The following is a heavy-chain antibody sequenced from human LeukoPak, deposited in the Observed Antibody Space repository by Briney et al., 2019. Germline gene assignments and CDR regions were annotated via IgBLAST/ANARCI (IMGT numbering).Heavy chain of an antibody. CDR1: GYSFASYW. Sequence: GESLKISCKGSGYSFASYWIGWVRQMPGKGLEWMGIIYPGDSDTRYSPSFQGQVTVSADKSIYTAYLQWSSLKASDTAMYYCARMARYCSSSSCSYNWFDLWGQGTLVTVSS. V-gene: IGHV5-51*01. D-gene: IGHD2-15*01. CDR2: IYPGDSDT. J-gene: IGHJ5*02. CDR3: ARMARYCSSSSCSYNWFDL.